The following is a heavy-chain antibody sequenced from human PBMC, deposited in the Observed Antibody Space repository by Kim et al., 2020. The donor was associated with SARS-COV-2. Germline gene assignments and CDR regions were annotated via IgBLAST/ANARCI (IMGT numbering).Heavy chain of an antibody. V-gene: IGHV1-46*01. Sequence: QGRVTMTRDTSTRTVYMELSSLRSEDTAVYYCARDEGLGSSGWHGCFDYWGQGTLVTVSS. CDR3: ARDEGLGSSGWHGCFDY. J-gene: IGHJ4*02. D-gene: IGHD6-19*01.